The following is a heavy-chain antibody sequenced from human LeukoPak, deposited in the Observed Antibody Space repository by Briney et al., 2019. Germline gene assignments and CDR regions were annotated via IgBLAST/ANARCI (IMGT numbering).Heavy chain of an antibody. CDR2: INYSGST. CDR1: GGSFSSYY. V-gene: IGHV4-59*01. CDR3: ARCWDY. J-gene: IGHJ4*02. Sequence: SETLSLTCTVSGGSFSSYYWSWIRQTPGKGLQWIGYINYSGSTKYNPSLKSRVSISVDTSKNRFSLRLTSVTAADTAVYYCARCWDYWGQGTLVTVSS.